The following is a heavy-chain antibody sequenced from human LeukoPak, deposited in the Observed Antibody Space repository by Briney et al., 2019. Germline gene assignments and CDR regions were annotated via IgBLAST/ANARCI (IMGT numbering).Heavy chain of an antibody. CDR3: ARVIPTDYYDSSGYPDY. V-gene: IGHV3-33*01. Sequence: GGSLRLSCAASGFTFSSYDMHWVRQAPGKGLEWVAVIWYDGSNKYYADSVKGRFTISRDNSKNTLYLQMNSLRAEDTAVYYCARVIPTDYYDSSGYPDYWGQGTLVTVSS. J-gene: IGHJ4*02. D-gene: IGHD3-22*01. CDR1: GFTFSSYD. CDR2: IWYDGSNK.